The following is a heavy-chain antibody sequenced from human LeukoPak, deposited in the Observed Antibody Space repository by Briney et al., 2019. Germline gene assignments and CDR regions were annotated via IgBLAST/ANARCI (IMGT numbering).Heavy chain of an antibody. CDR3: ARGPYGSGRYPMDV. CDR1: GYTFTSYD. D-gene: IGHD3-10*01. J-gene: IGHJ6*03. Sequence: GASVKVSCKASGYTFTSYDTNWVRQATGQGLEWMGWMNPNSGNTGYAQKFQGRVTMPRNTSISTAYMELSNLRSEDTAVYYCARGPYGSGRYPMDVWGKGTTVTVSS. V-gene: IGHV1-8*01. CDR2: MNPNSGNT.